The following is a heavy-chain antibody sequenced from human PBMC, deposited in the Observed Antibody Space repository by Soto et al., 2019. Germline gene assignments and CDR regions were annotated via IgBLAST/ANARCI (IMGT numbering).Heavy chain of an antibody. Sequence: PGGSLRLSCTASGFTFGDFAMSWFRQAPGKGLEWVGFIKSKAYGGTIEYAASVKGRFTISRDDSKSIAYLQMNSLKTEDTALYYCTRNSRSLLVGIGDYWGPGILVTVPQ. D-gene: IGHD2-21*01. CDR3: TRNSRSLLVGIGDY. CDR2: IKSKAYGGTI. V-gene: IGHV3-49*03. J-gene: IGHJ4*02. CDR1: GFTFGDFA.